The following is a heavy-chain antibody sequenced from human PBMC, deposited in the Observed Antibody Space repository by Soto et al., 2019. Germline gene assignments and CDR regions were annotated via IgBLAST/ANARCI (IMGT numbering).Heavy chain of an antibody. Sequence: QVQLQESGPGLVKPSETLSLTCSVSGGSISSHYWSWIRQSPGKGLEWIGNINDSGSTNYNPSLKSRVTIAVDTSKNRLSLKLRSVTAADTAVYYCARGGGSSNVWGQGTLVTVSS. V-gene: IGHV4-59*11. CDR1: GGSISSHY. CDR2: INDSGST. J-gene: IGHJ4*02. D-gene: IGHD2-2*01. CDR3: ARGGGSSNV.